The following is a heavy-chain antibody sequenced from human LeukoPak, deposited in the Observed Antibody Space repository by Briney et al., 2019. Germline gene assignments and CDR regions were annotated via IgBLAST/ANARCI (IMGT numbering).Heavy chain of an antibody. CDR1: GGSISNSSYY. J-gene: IGHJ3*02. CDR2: IYYSGST. V-gene: IGHV4-39*07. Sequence: SETLSLTWTVSGGSISNSSYYWGWLRQPPGRGLEWIGSIYYSGSTYYNPSLKSRVTISVDTSKNQFSLKLSSVTAADTAVYYCARGPLVGWYAFDIWGQGTMVTVSS. CDR3: ARGPLVGWYAFDI. D-gene: IGHD2-15*01.